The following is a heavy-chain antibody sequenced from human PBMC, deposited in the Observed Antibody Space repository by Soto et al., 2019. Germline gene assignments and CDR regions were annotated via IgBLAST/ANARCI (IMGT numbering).Heavy chain of an antibody. Sequence: ASVKVSCKASGGTFSSYAISWVRQAPGQGLEWMGGIIPIFGTANYAQKFQGRVTITADESTSTACMELSSLRSEDTAVYYCAREQSPGIAAPLDYWGQGTLVTVSS. CDR1: GGTFSSYA. J-gene: IGHJ4*02. CDR2: IIPIFGTA. D-gene: IGHD6-13*01. V-gene: IGHV1-69*13. CDR3: AREQSPGIAAPLDY.